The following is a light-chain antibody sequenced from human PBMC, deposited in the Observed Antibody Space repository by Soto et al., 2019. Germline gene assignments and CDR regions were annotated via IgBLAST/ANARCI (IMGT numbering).Light chain of an antibody. Sequence: EVVLPQSPATLSLSPGERATLSCRASQSVSSTYLAWYQQKPGQAPRLLIYGASSRATGIPDRFSGSGSGTDFTLTINRLEPEDFSVYYCQQYGSSRWTFGQGTKMELK. V-gene: IGKV3-20*01. CDR2: GAS. CDR1: QSVSSTY. CDR3: QQYGSSRWT. J-gene: IGKJ1*01.